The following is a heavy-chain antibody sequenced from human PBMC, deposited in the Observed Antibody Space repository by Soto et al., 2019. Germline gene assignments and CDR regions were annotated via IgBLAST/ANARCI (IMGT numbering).Heavy chain of an antibody. D-gene: IGHD5-12*01. CDR3: AKASLVATITDFDY. J-gene: IGHJ4*02. Sequence: GGSLRLSCAASGFTFSNYALSWVRQAPGKGLEWVSVISGSGGSTDYADSVKGRFTISRDNSKNMVYLQMNSLRAEDTAVYYCAKASLVATITDFDYWGQGTLVTVSS. V-gene: IGHV3-23*01. CDR1: GFTFSNYA. CDR2: ISGSGGST.